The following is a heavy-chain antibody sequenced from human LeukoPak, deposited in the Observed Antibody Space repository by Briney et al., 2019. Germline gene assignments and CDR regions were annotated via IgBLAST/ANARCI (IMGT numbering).Heavy chain of an antibody. CDR2: ISYDGSDK. CDR1: AFTFSSYG. CDR3: AKEITEGIFDY. V-gene: IGHV3-30*18. J-gene: IGHJ4*02. Sequence: PGGSLRLSCAASAFTFSSYGMHWVRQAPGKGLEWVAVISYDGSDKYYADSVKGRFTISRDNSKNTLYLQMGSLRAEDTAVYYCAKEITEGIFDYWGQGTLVTVSS. D-gene: IGHD6-13*01.